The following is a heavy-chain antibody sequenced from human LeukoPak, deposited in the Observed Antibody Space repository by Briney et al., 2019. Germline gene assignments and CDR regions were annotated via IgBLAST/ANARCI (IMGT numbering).Heavy chain of an antibody. CDR3: AMTDLTYYFDY. CDR1: GYTFTGYF. J-gene: IGHJ4*02. Sequence: ASVKVSCKASGYTFTGYFMHWVRQAPGQGLEWMGWINPNSGDTNYAQKLQGRVTMTRDTSISTAYMELNRLRSDDTAVYYCAMTDLTYYFDYWGQGTLVTVSS. V-gene: IGHV1-2*02. D-gene: IGHD2-21*02. CDR2: INPNSGDT.